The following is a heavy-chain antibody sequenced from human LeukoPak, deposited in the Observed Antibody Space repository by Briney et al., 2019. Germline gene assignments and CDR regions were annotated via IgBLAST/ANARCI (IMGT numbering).Heavy chain of an antibody. J-gene: IGHJ4*02. D-gene: IGHD5-18*01. CDR3: ARGSAGYNYGGGLDY. V-gene: IGHV3-53*01. Sequence: PGGSLRLSCAASGFTVSSNYMSWVRQAPGKGLEWVSVLYRGGNTYYADSVKGRFTISRDNSKNTLYLQMNSLRAEDTAVYYCARGSAGYNYGGGLDYWGQGTLVTVSS. CDR1: GFTVSSNY. CDR2: LYRGGNT.